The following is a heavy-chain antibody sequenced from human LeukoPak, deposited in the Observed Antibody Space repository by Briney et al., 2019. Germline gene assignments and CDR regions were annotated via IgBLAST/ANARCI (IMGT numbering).Heavy chain of an antibody. CDR3: ATIAAPDYYYGMDV. D-gene: IGHD6-6*01. CDR1: GFTFSSYA. CDR2: ISGSGGST. Sequence: PGGSLRLSCAASGFTFSSYAMSWVRQAPGKGLEWVSAISGSGGSTYYADSVKGRFTISRDNSKNTLYLQMNSLRAEDTAVYYCATIAAPDYYYGMDVWGQGTTVTVSS. J-gene: IGHJ6*02. V-gene: IGHV3-23*01.